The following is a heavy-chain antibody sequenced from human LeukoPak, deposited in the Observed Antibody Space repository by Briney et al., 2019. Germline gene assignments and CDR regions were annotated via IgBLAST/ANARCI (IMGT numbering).Heavy chain of an antibody. D-gene: IGHD5-12*01. CDR2: INWNGGST. J-gene: IGHJ4*02. CDR1: GFTFDDYG. CDR3: ARDPVTTGGYDPRFDY. Sequence: GGSLRLSCAASGFTFDDYGMSWVRQAPGRGLEWVSGINWNGGSTGYADSVKGRFTISRDNAKNSLYLQMNSLRAEDTALYYCARDPVTTGGYDPRFDYWGQGTLVTVSS. V-gene: IGHV3-20*04.